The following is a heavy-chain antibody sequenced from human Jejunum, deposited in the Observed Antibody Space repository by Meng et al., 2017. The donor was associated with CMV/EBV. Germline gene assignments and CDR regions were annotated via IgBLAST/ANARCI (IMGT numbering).Heavy chain of an antibody. CDR3: GGAVAGQGRGMGCIDY. D-gene: IGHD6-19*01. V-gene: IGHV1-18*01. CDR1: AYSFRCVG. Sequence: ARLVTRGTEVKAPVASVKVSCKAAAYSFRCVGITGVRHAPGQGLEWMRGISVNTGYTEYAQKVEDRIRMTTDTSTNTVYMELRSLRSDYTAVYYCGGAVAGQGRGMGCIDYWGQGTLVTVSS. CDR2: ISVNTGYT. J-gene: IGHJ4*02.